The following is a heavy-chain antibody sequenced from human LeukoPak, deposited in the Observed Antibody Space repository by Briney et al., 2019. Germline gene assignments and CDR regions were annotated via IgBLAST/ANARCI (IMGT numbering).Heavy chain of an antibody. CDR3: ARPANSPYYAMDV. V-gene: IGHV4-59*01. CDR2: IYYSGST. D-gene: IGHD4-23*01. Sequence: SETLSLTCAVSGGSISSYYWSWIRQPPGKGLEWIGYIYYSGSTNYNPSLKSRVTISIDTSKNQFSLKLSSVTAADTAVYYCARPANSPYYAMDVWGQGTTVTVSS. CDR1: GGSISSYY. J-gene: IGHJ6*02.